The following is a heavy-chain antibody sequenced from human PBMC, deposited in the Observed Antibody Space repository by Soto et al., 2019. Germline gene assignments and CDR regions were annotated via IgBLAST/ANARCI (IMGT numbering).Heavy chain of an antibody. CDR2: IGANGGTT. D-gene: IGHD3-22*01. CDR3: EKGGHDIPVSYFDF. J-gene: IGHJ4*02. V-gene: IGHV3-23*01. CDR1: GFTFSSYA. Sequence: GGSLRLSCAASGFTFSSYAMSWVRQAPGKGLEWVSIIGANGGTTYYADSVKGRFTISKDNSKSTLYLQMNSLRAEDTAVYYCEKGGHDIPVSYFDFWGQGVLVPVSS.